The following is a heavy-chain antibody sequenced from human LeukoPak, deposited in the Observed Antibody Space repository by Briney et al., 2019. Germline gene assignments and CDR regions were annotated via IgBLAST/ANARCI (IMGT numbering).Heavy chain of an antibody. CDR2: MNPNSGNT. V-gene: IGHV1-8*03. Sequence: ASVKVSCKASGYTFTSYDINWVRQATGQGLEWMGWMNPNSGNTGYAQKFRGRVTITRNTSISTAYMELSSLRSEDTAVYYCARGRTSYYYYYMDVWGKGTTVTVSS. CDR1: GYTFTSYD. CDR3: ARGRTSYYYYYMDV. J-gene: IGHJ6*03.